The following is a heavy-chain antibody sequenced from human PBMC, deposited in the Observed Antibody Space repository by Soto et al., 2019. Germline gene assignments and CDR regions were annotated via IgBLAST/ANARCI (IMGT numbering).Heavy chain of an antibody. D-gene: IGHD2-2*01. CDR3: AREGRYCSSTSCPESLYYYYGMDV. J-gene: IGHJ6*02. V-gene: IGHV5-10-1*01. Sequence: PGESLKISCKGSGYSFTSYWISWVRQMQGKGLEWMGRIDPSDSYTNYSPSFQGHVTISADKSISTAYLQWSSLKASDTAMYYCAREGRYCSSTSCPESLYYYYGMDVWGQGTTVTVSS. CDR1: GYSFTSYW. CDR2: IDPSDSYT.